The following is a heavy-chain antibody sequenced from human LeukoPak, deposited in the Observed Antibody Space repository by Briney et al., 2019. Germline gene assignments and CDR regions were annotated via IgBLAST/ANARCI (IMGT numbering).Heavy chain of an antibody. J-gene: IGHJ5*02. CDR1: GFTFSSYS. V-gene: IGHV3-21*01. CDR3: ARETTILGVVNGFDP. D-gene: IGHD3-3*01. Sequence: GGSLRLSCAAPGFTFSSYSMNWVRQAPGKGLEWVSSISSSSSYIYYADSVKGRFTISRDNAKNSLYLQMNSLRAEDTAVYYCARETTILGVVNGFDPWGQGTLVTVSS. CDR2: ISSSSSYI.